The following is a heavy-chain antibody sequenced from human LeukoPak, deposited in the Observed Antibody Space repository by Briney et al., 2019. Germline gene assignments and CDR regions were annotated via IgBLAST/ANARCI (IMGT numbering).Heavy chain of an antibody. CDR3: ARAYYGDYVDWFDP. D-gene: IGHD4-17*01. CDR1: GGTFSSYA. V-gene: IGHV1-69*13. J-gene: IGHJ5*02. Sequence: ASVKVSCKASGGTFSSYAISWVRQAPGQGLEWMGGITPIFGTANYAQKFQGRVTITADESTSTAYMELSSLRSEDTAVYYCARAYYGDYVDWFDPWGQGTLVTVSS. CDR2: ITPIFGTA.